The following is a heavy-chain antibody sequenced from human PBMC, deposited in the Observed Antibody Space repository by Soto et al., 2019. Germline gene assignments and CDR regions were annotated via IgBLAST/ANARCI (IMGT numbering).Heavy chain of an antibody. CDR1: GFTFSSYG. Sequence: AVGSLRLSCAASGFTFSSYGIHWVRQAPGKGLEWVALIWFDGSDKYYVDSVKGRFTISRDNSKNTVHLQMNSLRVEDTAVYYCARLYCSSSSCYSVGAFDIRGQGTVVTVSS. V-gene: IGHV3-33*01. D-gene: IGHD2-2*01. CDR2: IWFDGSDK. J-gene: IGHJ3*02. CDR3: ARLYCSSSSCYSVGAFDI.